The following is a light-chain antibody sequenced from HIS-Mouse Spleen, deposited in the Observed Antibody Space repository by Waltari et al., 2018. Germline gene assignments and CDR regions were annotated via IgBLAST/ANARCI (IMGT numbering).Light chain of an antibody. CDR2: EGS. CDR1: SSDVGSYNL. J-gene: IGLJ2*01. CDR3: CSYAGSSTFVV. Sequence: QSALTQPASVSGSPGQSITISCTGTSSDVGSYNLVSWYQQHPGKAPKLMIYEGSKRPSVVSNRFSGSKSGNTASLTISGLQAEAEADYYCCSYAGSSTFVVFGGGTKLTVL. V-gene: IGLV2-23*03.